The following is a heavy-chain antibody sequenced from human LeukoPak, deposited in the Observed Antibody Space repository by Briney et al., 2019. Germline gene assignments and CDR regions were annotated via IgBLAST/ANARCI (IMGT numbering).Heavy chain of an antibody. CDR3: ARQKESSGWYYYYYYMDV. D-gene: IGHD6-19*01. CDR1: GGSISSSSYY. Sequence: SETLSLTCTVSGGSISSSSYYWGWIRQPPGKGLEWIGSIYYSGSTYYNPSLKSRVTISVDTSKNQFSLKLSSVTAADTAVYYCARQKESSGWYYYYYYMDVWGKGTMVTVSS. V-gene: IGHV4-39*07. CDR2: IYYSGST. J-gene: IGHJ6*03.